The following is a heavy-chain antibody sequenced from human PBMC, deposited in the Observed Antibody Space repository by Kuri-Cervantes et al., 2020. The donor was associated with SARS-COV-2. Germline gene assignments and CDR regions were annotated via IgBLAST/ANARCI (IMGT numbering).Heavy chain of an antibody. Sequence: SETLSLTCTVSGCSISSGSYHWGWIRQPPGKGLEWIASISYSGSDYYSPSLKGRVTVSVDTSRNQFSLKLSSVTAADTAVYFCASLPYYFWIGYRMEGYYHRGMDVWGQGTTVTVSS. V-gene: IGHV4-39*01. CDR3: ASLPYYFWIGYRMEGYYHRGMDV. D-gene: IGHD3-3*01. CDR2: ISYSGSD. CDR1: GCSISSGSYH. J-gene: IGHJ6*02.